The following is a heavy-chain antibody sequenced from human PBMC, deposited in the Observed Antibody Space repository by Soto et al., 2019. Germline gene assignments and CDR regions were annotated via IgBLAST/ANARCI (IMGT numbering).Heavy chain of an antibody. CDR3: ARALRLYDFWSGYQGGFDY. CDR1: GGSFSGYY. CDR2: INHSGST. J-gene: IGHJ4*02. V-gene: IGHV4-34*01. Sequence: ETLSLTCAVYGGSFSGYYWSWIRQPPGKGLEWIGEINHSGSTNYNPSLKSRVTISVDTSKNQFSLKLSSVTAADTAVYYCARALRLYDFWSGYQGGFDYWGQGTLVTVSS. D-gene: IGHD3-3*01.